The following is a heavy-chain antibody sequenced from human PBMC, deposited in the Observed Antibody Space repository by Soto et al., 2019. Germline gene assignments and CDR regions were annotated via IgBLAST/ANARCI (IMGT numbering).Heavy chain of an antibody. D-gene: IGHD2-21*02. CDR1: GFNFSNHW. V-gene: IGHV3-74*01. J-gene: IGHJ5*02. CDR2: ITSDGKSK. Sequence: GGSLRLSCAASGFNFSNHWMHWVRQRPAEGLVWVSRITSDGKSKAYAESVKGRFAISRDNAKNTLYLQMNGLTAEDTAVYYCARESGDWPLNWFDPWGRGTLVTVSS. CDR3: ARESGDWPLNWFDP.